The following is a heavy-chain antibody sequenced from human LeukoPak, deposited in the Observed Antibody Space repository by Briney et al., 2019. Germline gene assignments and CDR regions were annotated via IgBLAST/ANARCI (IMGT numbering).Heavy chain of an antibody. CDR2: IYTSGST. Sequence: PSETLSLTCTVSGGSTSSGSYYWSWIRQPAGKGLEWIGRIYTSGSTNHNPSLKSRVTISVGTSKNQFSLKLSSVTAADTAVYYCARGLLWFLDAFDIWGQGTMVTVSS. J-gene: IGHJ3*02. CDR3: ARGLLWFLDAFDI. D-gene: IGHD5-18*01. CDR1: GGSTSSGSYY. V-gene: IGHV4-61*02.